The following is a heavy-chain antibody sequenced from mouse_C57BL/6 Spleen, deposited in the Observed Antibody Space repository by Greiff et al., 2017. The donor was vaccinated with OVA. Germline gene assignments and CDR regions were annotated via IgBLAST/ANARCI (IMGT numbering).Heavy chain of an antibody. V-gene: IGHV3-6*01. J-gene: IGHJ3*01. CDR3: ARSLSTTEGFAY. Sequence: EVKLEESGPGLVKPSQSLSLTCSVSGYSITSGYYWYLIRLFPGNKLEWMGYISYDGSNNYNPSLKNRISITRDTSKNPFFLKLNSVTTEDTATYYCARSLSTTEGFAYWGQGTLVTVSA. D-gene: IGHD1-1*01. CDR1: GYSITSGYY. CDR2: ISYDGSN.